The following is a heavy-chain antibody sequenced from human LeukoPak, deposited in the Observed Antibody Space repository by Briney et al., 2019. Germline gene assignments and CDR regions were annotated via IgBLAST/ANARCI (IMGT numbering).Heavy chain of an antibody. D-gene: IGHD3-3*01. CDR2: ITPSGAST. CDR1: GLTFSSHA. V-gene: IGHV3-23*01. J-gene: IGHJ4*02. CDR3: ASRPPSETYYGVLDF. Sequence: PGGSLRLSCVASGLTFSSHAMTWVRQAPGKGLEWVSGITPSGASTYHAEPVKGRFTISRDNSKNTLYLQMNDLRAEDTAVYYCASRPPSETYYGVLDFWGQGTLVTVSS.